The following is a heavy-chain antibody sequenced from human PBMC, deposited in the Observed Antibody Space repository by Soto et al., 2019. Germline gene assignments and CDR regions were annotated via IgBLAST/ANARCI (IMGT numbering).Heavy chain of an antibody. CDR1: GFPFSTYS. Sequence: GGSLSLSCAASGFPFSTYSMSWVRRAPGKGLEWISYISASTLTIFYADSVKGRFTISRDTAQNSLYLQMNSLRDEDTAVYYCARAPQLVAPAATGFDSWGQGTLVTVSS. J-gene: IGHJ4*02. CDR3: ARAPQLVAPAATGFDS. V-gene: IGHV3-48*02. D-gene: IGHD2-2*01. CDR2: ISASTLTI.